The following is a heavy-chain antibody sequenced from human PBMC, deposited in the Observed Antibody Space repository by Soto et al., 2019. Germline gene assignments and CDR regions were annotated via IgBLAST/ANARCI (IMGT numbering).Heavy chain of an antibody. J-gene: IGHJ6*02. D-gene: IGHD6-6*01. CDR3: ARDGGIAARHYYGMDV. Sequence: EVLLVESGGGLVQPGGSLRLSCAASAFTFSAHNMVWVRQAPGKGLEWVGRSRNKANNYATEYAASVKGRFTISRDDSKKSRYLQMNSLNTEDTAVYYCARDGGIAARHYYGMDVWGQGTTVTVSS. CDR1: AFTFSAHN. V-gene: IGHV3-72*01. CDR2: SRNKANNYAT.